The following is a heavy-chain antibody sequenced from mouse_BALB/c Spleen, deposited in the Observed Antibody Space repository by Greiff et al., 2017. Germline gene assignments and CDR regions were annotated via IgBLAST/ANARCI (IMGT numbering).Heavy chain of an antibody. CDR2: ISSGSSTI. J-gene: IGHJ3*01. CDR1: GFTFSSFG. CDR3: ARSKYGNYWFAY. Sequence: EVQLQESGGGLVQPGGSRKLSCAASGFTFSSFGMHWVRQAPEKGLEWVAYISSGSSTIYYADTVKGRFTISRDNPKNTLFLQMTSLRSEDTAMYYCARSKYGNYWFAYWGQGTLVTVSA. V-gene: IGHV5-17*02. D-gene: IGHD2-10*02.